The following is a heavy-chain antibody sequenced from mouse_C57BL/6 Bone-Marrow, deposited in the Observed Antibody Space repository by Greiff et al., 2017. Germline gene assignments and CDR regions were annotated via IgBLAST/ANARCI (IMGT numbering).Heavy chain of an antibody. Sequence: VKLMESGPGLVQPSQSLSITCTVSGFSLTSYGVHWVRQSPGKGLEWLGVIWSGGSTDYNAAFISRLSISKDNSKSQVFFKMNSLQADDTAIYYCASPGYFDVWGTGTTVTVSS. CDR1: GFSLTSYG. V-gene: IGHV2-2*01. CDR3: ASPGYFDV. CDR2: IWSGGST. J-gene: IGHJ1*03.